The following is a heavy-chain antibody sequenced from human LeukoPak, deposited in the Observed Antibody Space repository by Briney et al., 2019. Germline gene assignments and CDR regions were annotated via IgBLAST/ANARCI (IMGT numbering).Heavy chain of an antibody. J-gene: IGHJ5*02. CDR2: ISGSGGST. Sequence: GGSLRLSCAASGFTFSSYAMSWVRQAPGKGLEWVSAISGSGGSTYYADSVKGRFTISRDNSKNTLYLQMNSLRAEDTAVYYCAKAIRRYYYGSVSWFDPWGQGTLVTVSS. D-gene: IGHD3-10*01. CDR3: AKAIRRYYYGSVSWFDP. V-gene: IGHV3-23*01. CDR1: GFTFSSYA.